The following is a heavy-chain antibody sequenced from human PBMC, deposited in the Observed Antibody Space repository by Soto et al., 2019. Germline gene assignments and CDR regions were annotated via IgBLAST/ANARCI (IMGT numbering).Heavy chain of an antibody. V-gene: IGHV1-46*01. D-gene: IGHD2-2*01. CDR1: GYTLTSYY. Sequence: ASVKVSCKASGYTLTSYYMHWVRQAPGQGLEWMGIINPSGGTTTYAQKFQGRVTITADKSTRTAYTELSSLRSEDTAVYYCARGLVVPAGIRYYYYGMDVSGQGTTVTVSS. J-gene: IGHJ6*02. CDR3: ARGLVVPAGIRYYYYGMDV. CDR2: INPSGGTT.